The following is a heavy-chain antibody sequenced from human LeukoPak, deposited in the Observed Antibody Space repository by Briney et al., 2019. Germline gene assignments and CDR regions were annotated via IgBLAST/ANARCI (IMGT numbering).Heavy chain of an antibody. D-gene: IGHD6-25*01. J-gene: IGHJ3*02. CDR1: GGSISSYY. V-gene: IGHV4-59*01. Sequence: SETLSLTCTVSGGSISSYYWSWIRQPPGKGLEWIGYIYYSGSTNYNPSLKSPVTISVDTSKNQFSLKLSSVTAADTAVYYCATEGKTAYAFDIWGQGTMVTVSS. CDR2: IYYSGST. CDR3: ATEGKTAYAFDI.